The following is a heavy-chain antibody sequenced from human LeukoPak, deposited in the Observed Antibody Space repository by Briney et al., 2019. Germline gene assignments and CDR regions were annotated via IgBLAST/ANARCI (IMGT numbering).Heavy chain of an antibody. Sequence: SETLSLTCSVSGGSTNSNSHHWVWLRQAPGKGLEGIGNIYYSGTTSYNPSLKSRVTISVDTSKNQFSLRLSSVTAADTAVYYCARRGDILTDYAFDYWGQGTLVTVSS. V-gene: IGHV4-39*01. CDR1: GGSTNSNSHH. D-gene: IGHD3-9*01. CDR2: IYYSGTT. CDR3: ARRGDILTDYAFDY. J-gene: IGHJ4*02.